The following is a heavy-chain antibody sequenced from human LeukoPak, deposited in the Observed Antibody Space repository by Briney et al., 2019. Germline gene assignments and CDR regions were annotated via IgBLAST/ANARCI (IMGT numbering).Heavy chain of an antibody. CDR3: ARLKDFWSSHDTPYLDF. D-gene: IGHD3-3*01. J-gene: IGHJ4*02. Sequence: ASVKVSCKTSGYSFNSYYIIWVRQAPGQGLEWMGWISGYNGKTEYTQNLQDRVTMSIDTSTRSAFMELRSLRSDDTAVYYCARLKDFWSSHDTPYLDFWGQGTLVTVSS. CDR2: ISGYNGKT. V-gene: IGHV1-18*01. CDR1: GYSFNSYY.